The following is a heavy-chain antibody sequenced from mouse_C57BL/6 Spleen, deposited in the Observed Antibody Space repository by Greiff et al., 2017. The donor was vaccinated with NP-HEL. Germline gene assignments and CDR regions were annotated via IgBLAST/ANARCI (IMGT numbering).Heavy chain of an antibody. J-gene: IGHJ4*01. Sequence: QVQLQQSGPELVKPGASVKISCKASGYAFSSSWMNWVKQRPGKGLEWIGRIYPGDGDTNYNGKFKGKATLTADKSSSTAYMQLSSLTSEDSAVYFCARSNPSYYAMDYWGQGTSVTVSS. CDR1: GYAFSSSW. V-gene: IGHV1-82*01. CDR3: ARSNPSYYAMDY. CDR2: IYPGDGDT. D-gene: IGHD2-5*01.